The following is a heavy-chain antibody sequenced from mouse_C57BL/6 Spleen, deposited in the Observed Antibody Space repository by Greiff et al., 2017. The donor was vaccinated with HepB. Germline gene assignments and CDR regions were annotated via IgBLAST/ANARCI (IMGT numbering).Heavy chain of an antibody. CDR1: GYTFTSYW. Sequence: VQLQQPGAELVKPGASVKMSCKASGYTFTSYWITWVKQRPGQGLEWIGDIYPGSGSTNYNEKFKSKATLTVDTSSSTAYMQLSSLTSEDSAVYYCARRGAYDYYAMDYWGQGTSVTVSS. V-gene: IGHV1-55*01. CDR3: ARRGAYDYYAMDY. D-gene: IGHD6-5*01. CDR2: IYPGSGST. J-gene: IGHJ4*01.